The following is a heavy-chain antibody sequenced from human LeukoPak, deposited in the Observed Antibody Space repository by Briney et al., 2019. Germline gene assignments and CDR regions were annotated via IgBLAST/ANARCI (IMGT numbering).Heavy chain of an antibody. Sequence: GGSLRLSCAASGFTFSSYAMHWVRQAPGKGLEWVAVISYDGSNKYYADSVKGRFTISRDNSKNTLYLQMNSLRAEDTAVYYCAKDTAPIVATIDSFFDYWGQGTLVTVSS. CDR3: AKDTAPIVATIDSFFDY. V-gene: IGHV3-30-3*01. D-gene: IGHD5-12*01. CDR1: GFTFSSYA. J-gene: IGHJ4*02. CDR2: ISYDGSNK.